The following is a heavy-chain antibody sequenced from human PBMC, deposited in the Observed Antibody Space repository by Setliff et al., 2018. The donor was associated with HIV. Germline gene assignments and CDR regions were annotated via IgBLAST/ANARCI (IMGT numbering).Heavy chain of an antibody. CDR1: GGSFGTYY. Sequence: SETLSLTCAVYGGSFGTYYWTWIRQPPGKGLEWIGEINRSGNTKYNPSLKSRVTISIDTSKKQFSLKLNSVTAADTAVYYCARETSVTPVGLDHWGQGTLVTVSS. D-gene: IGHD1-1*01. V-gene: IGHV4-34*01. CDR2: INRSGNT. J-gene: IGHJ1*01. CDR3: ARETSVTPVGLDH.